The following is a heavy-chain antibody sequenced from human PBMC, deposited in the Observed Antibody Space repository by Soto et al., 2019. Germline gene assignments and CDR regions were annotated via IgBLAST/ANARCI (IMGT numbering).Heavy chain of an antibody. V-gene: IGHV1-69*13. Sequence: ASVKVSCKASGGTFSSYAISWVRQAPGQGLEWMGGLIPIFGPPKYAQKFQGRITITADESTSTASLELSSLRYEDTAVYYCATGWKGFRYGSLSFDYWGQGALVTAPQ. J-gene: IGHJ4*02. CDR3: ATGWKGFRYGSLSFDY. D-gene: IGHD5-18*01. CDR1: GGTFSSYA. CDR2: LIPIFGPP.